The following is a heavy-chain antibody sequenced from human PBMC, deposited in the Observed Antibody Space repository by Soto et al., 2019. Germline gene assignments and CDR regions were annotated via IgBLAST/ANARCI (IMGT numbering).Heavy chain of an antibody. J-gene: IGHJ4*02. CDR3: ARGQLPAATTYFDF. CDR2: ISHDGSNK. D-gene: IGHD2-15*01. V-gene: IGHV3-30*03. Sequence: GGSLRLSCAASGFTFSDYGMHWVRQAPGKGLEWVALISHDGSNKYYADSVKGRFSISRDNSKNTLFLQMDSLRAEDTAVYYCARGQLPAATTYFDFWGQGTLVTVSS. CDR1: GFTFSDYG.